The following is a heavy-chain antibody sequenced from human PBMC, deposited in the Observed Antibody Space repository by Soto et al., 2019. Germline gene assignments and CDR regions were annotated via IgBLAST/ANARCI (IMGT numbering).Heavy chain of an antibody. D-gene: IGHD2-21*02. V-gene: IGHV4-61*01. CDR2: IYYSGST. Sequence: PSETLSLTCTVSGGSVSSGSYYWSWIRQPPGKGLEWIGYIYYSGSTNYNPSLKSRVTISVDTSKNQFSLKLSSVTAADTAVYYCARARRAYCGGDCYSAYFDYWGQGTLVTVSS. CDR3: ARARRAYCGGDCYSAYFDY. J-gene: IGHJ4*02. CDR1: GGSVSSGSYY.